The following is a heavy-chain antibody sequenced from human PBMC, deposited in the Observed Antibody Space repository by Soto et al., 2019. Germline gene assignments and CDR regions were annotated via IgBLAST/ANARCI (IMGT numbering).Heavy chain of an antibody. CDR2: VYYRGRS. CDR1: GGSVTNSSYY. V-gene: IGHV4-39*01. CDR3: VSQRTTVPTQAYFDY. D-gene: IGHD4-17*01. J-gene: IGHJ4*02. Sequence: SETLSLTCTVSGGSVTNSSYYWGWIRQSPGKGLERIGSVYYRGRSYSKSSVKSRVTISVDTSKNRFSLSLNSVTASDTAVYFCVSQRTTVPTQAYFDYWGPGALVTVS.